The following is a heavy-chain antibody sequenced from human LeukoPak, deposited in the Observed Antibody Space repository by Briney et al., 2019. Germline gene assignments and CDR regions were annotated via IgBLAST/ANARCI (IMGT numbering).Heavy chain of an antibody. D-gene: IGHD3-10*01. V-gene: IGHV3-73*01. Sequence: GGSLRLSCAASGFTFSGADMHWVRQASGKGLEWVGRIRTKANRYATTYGASVNGRFTISRDDSQNTAFLEMNSLKIEDTAVYYCVHYGSGSYSTDHRGQGTLVTVSS. J-gene: IGHJ4*02. CDR2: IRTKANRYAT. CDR3: VHYGSGSYSTDH. CDR1: GFTFSGAD.